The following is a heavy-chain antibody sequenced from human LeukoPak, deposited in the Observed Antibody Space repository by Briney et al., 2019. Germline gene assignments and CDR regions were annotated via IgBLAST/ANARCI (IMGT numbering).Heavy chain of an antibody. CDR1: GGSISSGSYY. V-gene: IGHV4-61*02. CDR2: IYTSGST. CDR3: ARGNRRNDYVWASYRYSGDVFDI. J-gene: IGHJ3*02. D-gene: IGHD3-16*02. Sequence: SETLSLTCTVSGGSISSGSYYWSWIRQPAGKGLEWIGRIYTSGSTNYNPSLKSRVTISLDTSKNQFFLTLTSVTGADTAVYYCARGNRRNDYVWASYRYSGDVFDIWGQGTIVTVSS.